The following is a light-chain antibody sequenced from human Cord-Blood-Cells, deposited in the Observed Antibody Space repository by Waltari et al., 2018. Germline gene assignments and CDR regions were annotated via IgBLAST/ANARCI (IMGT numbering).Light chain of an antibody. Sequence: DIQMMQHPSSLSASVRAGVTITCRASQCISSYLNWYQQKPGKAPKHLIYAASSLQSGVPSRFSGSGSGTDFTLTISSLQPEDFATYYCQQSYSTTWTFGQGTKVESK. J-gene: IGKJ1*01. CDR2: AAS. V-gene: IGKV1-39*01. CDR3: QQSYSTTWT. CDR1: QCISSY.